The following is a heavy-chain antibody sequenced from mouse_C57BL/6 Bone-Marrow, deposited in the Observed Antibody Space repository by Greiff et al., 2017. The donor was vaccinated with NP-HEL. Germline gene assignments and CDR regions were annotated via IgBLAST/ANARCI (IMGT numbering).Heavy chain of an antibody. Sequence: QVQLQQPGAELVKPGASVKLSCKASGYTFTSYWMHWVKQRPGRGLEWIGRIDPDSGGTKYNEKFKSTATLTVDKPSSTAYMQRSSLTSEDSAVYYCARWDYYDSKAMDYWGQGTSVTVSS. CDR1: GYTFTSYW. CDR3: ARWDYYDSKAMDY. J-gene: IGHJ4*01. V-gene: IGHV1-72*01. CDR2: IDPDSGGT. D-gene: IGHD1-1*01.